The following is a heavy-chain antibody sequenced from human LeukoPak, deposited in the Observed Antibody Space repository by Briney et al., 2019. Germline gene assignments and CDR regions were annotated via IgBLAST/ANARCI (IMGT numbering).Heavy chain of an antibody. Sequence: GGSLRLSCAASGFTFSSYWMNWVRQAPGTGLEWVANIKEDGSEKYYVDSVKGRFTISRDNVKNSLYLQMNSLRADDTAVYYCARVEMATRSFDYWGQGTLVTVSS. D-gene: IGHD5-24*01. CDR1: GFTFSSYW. V-gene: IGHV3-7*01. CDR2: IKEDGSEK. CDR3: ARVEMATRSFDY. J-gene: IGHJ4*02.